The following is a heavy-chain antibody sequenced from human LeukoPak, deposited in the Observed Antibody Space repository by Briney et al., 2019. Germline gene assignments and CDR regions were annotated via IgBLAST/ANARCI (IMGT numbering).Heavy chain of an antibody. D-gene: IGHD1-26*01. Sequence: ASVKVSCKVSGYTLTQLSMQWVRQAPGKGPEGMGGFDPEDGETIYAQKFQGRVTMTEDTSTDTAYMELSSLRSEDTAVYYCATGGGGSYLDNFDYWGQGTLVTVSS. CDR1: GYTLTQLS. CDR2: FDPEDGET. J-gene: IGHJ4*02. V-gene: IGHV1-24*01. CDR3: ATGGGGSYLDNFDY.